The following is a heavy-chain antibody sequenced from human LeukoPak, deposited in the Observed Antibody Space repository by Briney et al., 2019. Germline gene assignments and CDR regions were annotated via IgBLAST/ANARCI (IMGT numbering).Heavy chain of an antibody. CDR1: GYTFTSYA. V-gene: IGHV1-69*04. CDR2: IIPILGIA. Sequence: SVKVSCKASGYTFTSYAISWVRQAPGQGLEWMGRIIPILGIANYAQKFQGRVTITADKSTSTAYMELSSLRSEDTAVYYCARDQGSGPFDYWGQGTLVTVSS. CDR3: ARDQGSGPFDY. J-gene: IGHJ4*02. D-gene: IGHD2-15*01.